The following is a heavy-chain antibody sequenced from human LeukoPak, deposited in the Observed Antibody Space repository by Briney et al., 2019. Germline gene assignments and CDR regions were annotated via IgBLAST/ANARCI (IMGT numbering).Heavy chain of an antibody. Sequence: PGGSLRLSCAASGFSFSSNSMNWVRQAPGKGLEWVSYISGSSSTIYYADSVKGRFAISRDNAKNSLYLQMNSLRAEDTALYYCARRDIVVVPAAIFGAFDIWGQGTMVTVSS. J-gene: IGHJ3*02. CDR2: ISGSSSTI. V-gene: IGHV3-48*01. CDR1: GFSFSSNS. CDR3: ARRDIVVVPAAIFGAFDI. D-gene: IGHD2-2*02.